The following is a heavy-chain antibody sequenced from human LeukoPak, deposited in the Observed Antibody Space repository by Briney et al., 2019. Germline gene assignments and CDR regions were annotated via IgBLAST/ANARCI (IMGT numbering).Heavy chain of an antibody. V-gene: IGHV1-8*01. CDR2: MNPNSGNT. D-gene: IGHD6-19*01. CDR1: GYTFTSYD. CDR3: ARAVAGTEGGWFDP. J-gene: IGHJ5*02. Sequence: ASVKVSCKASGYTFTSYDINWVRQATGQGLEWMGWMNPNSGNTGYAQKFRGRVTMTRNTSISTAYMELSSLRSEDTAVYYCARAVAGTEGGWFDPWGQGTLVTVSS.